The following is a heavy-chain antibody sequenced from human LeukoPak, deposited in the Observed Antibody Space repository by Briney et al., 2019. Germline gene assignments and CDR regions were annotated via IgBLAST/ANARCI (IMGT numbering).Heavy chain of an antibody. CDR1: GGSFSGYY. Sequence: SETLSLTCAVYGGSFSGYYWSWIRQPPGKGLEWIGEINHSGSTNYNPSLKSRVTISVDTSKNQFSLKLSSVTAADTAVYYCARGLERRRVLRGAFDIWGQGTMVTVSS. CDR3: ARGLERRRVLRGAFDI. D-gene: IGHD1-1*01. J-gene: IGHJ3*02. CDR2: INHSGST. V-gene: IGHV4-34*01.